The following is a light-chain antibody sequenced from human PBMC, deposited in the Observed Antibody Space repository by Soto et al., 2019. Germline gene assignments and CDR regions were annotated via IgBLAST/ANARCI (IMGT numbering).Light chain of an antibody. CDR1: QGIRNF. J-gene: IGKJ4*01. V-gene: IGKV1-27*01. CDR2: AAS. Sequence: DIQMTQSPSSLSASVGDRVTITCRASQGIRNFLAWYQQKPGKVPKLLIHAASTLQSGVPSRFSGSGSGTDFTLTISSLQPEDVATYYWQKYNSAPLTFGGGTKVEIK. CDR3: QKYNSAPLT.